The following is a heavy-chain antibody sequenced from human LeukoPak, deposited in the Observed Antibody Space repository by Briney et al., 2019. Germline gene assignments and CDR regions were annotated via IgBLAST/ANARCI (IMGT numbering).Heavy chain of an antibody. CDR1: GGTFSSYA. CDR2: IIPILGMA. Sequence: SVKVSCKASGGTFSSYAISWVRQAPGQGLEWMGRIIPILGMANYAQKFQGRVTITADKSTSTAYMELSSLRSEDTAVYYCARAGYCSGGSCPTLDYWGQGTLVTVSS. J-gene: IGHJ4*02. D-gene: IGHD2-15*01. V-gene: IGHV1-69*04. CDR3: ARAGYCSGGSCPTLDY.